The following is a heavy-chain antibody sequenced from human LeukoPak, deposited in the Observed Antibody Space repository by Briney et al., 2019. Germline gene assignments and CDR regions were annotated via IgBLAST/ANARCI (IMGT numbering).Heavy chain of an antibody. J-gene: IGHJ4*02. V-gene: IGHV4-39*01. D-gene: IGHD3-22*01. CDR1: GGSISSSSYY. Sequence: PSETLSLTCTVSGGSISSSSYYWGWIRQPPGKGLEWIGTIYYSGSTNYNPSLKSRVTISVDTSKNQFSLKLSSVTAADTAVYYCASLGGYYYDSSGYYWCYWGQGTLVTVSS. CDR3: ASLGGYYYDSSGYYWCY. CDR2: IYYSGST.